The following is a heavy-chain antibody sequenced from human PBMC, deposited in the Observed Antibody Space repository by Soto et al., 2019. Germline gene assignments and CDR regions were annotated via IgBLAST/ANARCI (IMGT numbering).Heavy chain of an antibody. CDR3: ARDRGDSSGYILDA. J-gene: IGHJ5*02. CDR1: GYTFTGYY. D-gene: IGHD3-22*01. Sequence: ASVKVSCKASGYTFTGYYMHWVRQAPGQGLEWMGWINPNSGGTNYAQKFQGWVTMTRDTSISTAYMELSRLRSDDTAVYYCARDRGDSSGYILDAWGQGTLVTVSS. V-gene: IGHV1-2*04. CDR2: INPNSGGT.